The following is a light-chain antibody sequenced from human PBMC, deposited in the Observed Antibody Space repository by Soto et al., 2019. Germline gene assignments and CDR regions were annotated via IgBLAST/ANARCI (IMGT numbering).Light chain of an antibody. J-gene: IGLJ1*01. V-gene: IGLV1-44*01. CDR1: SSNIGINT. CDR3: AAWDDSLNGYV. Sequence: QSVLTQPPSASETPGQRVTISCSGSSSNIGINTVDWFQQLPGTAPKLLIYNNNQRPSGVPDRFSGSKSGTSASLAISGLPSEDESDYYCAAWDDSLNGYVFGTGTKLTVL. CDR2: NNN.